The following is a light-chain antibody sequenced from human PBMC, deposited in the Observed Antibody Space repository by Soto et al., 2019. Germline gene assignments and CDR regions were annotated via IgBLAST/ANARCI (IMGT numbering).Light chain of an antibody. Sequence: QSVLTQPASVSASPGQSITISCTGTSTDIGAYKFVSWYQQHPGKAPKLMIYDVTSRPSGVSNRFSGSKSGNTASLIISGLQAEDEADYYCFSYTRFDTYVFGTGTKLTVL. V-gene: IGLV2-14*03. CDR2: DVT. CDR3: FSYTRFDTYV. CDR1: STDIGAYKF. J-gene: IGLJ1*01.